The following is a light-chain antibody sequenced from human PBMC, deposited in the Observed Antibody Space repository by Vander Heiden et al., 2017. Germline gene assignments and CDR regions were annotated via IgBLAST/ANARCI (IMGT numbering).Light chain of an antibody. CDR1: QSFLRSSNNKNY. CDR2: WAS. Sequence: DIVMTQCPDSLAVSRGERPNLNCKSSQSFLRSSNNKNYLAWCQQKPGQPPKLLIYWASTRESGVPDRFSGSGSGTDVTLAISSLQAEDVAVYYCQQYYTTPHTFGQGTKLEIK. V-gene: IGKV4-1*01. CDR3: QQYYTTPHT. J-gene: IGKJ2*01.